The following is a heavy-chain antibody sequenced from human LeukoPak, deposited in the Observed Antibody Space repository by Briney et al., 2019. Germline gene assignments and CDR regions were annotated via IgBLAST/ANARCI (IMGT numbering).Heavy chain of an antibody. CDR2: IYPGDSDT. V-gene: IGHV5-51*01. D-gene: IGHD3-9*01. Sequence: GESLKISCKGSGYSFTSYWIGWVRQMPGKGLEWMGIIYPGDSDTRYSPSFQGQVTISADKSISTAYLQWSSLKASDTAMYYCARQEVYDILTGEEIHAFDIWGQGTMVTVSS. J-gene: IGHJ3*02. CDR1: GYSFTSYW. CDR3: ARQEVYDILTGEEIHAFDI.